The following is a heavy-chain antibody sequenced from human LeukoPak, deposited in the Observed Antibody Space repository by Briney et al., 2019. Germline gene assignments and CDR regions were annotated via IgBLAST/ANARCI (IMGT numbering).Heavy chain of an antibody. CDR2: IYYSGST. V-gene: IGHV4-59*01. D-gene: IGHD1/OR15-1a*01. Sequence: NSSETLSLTCTVSGGSISSYYWSWIRQPPGKGLEWIGYIYYSGSTNYNPSLKSRVTISVDTSKNQFSLKLSSVTAADTAVYYCARSTRTYHYYYGMDVWGQGTTVTVSS. J-gene: IGHJ6*02. CDR1: GGSISSYY. CDR3: ARSTRTYHYYYGMDV.